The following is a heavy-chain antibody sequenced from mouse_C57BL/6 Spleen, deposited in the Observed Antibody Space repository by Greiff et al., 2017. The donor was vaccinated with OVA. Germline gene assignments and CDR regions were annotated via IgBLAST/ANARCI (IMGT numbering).Heavy chain of an antibody. J-gene: IGHJ4*01. CDR1: GYTFTSYW. Sequence: QVQLQQPGAELVMPGASVKLSCKASGYTFTSYWMHWVKQRPGQGLEWIGEIDPSDSYTNYNQKFKGKSTLTVDKSSSTAYMQLSSLTSEDSAVYYCARMGTGDAMDYWGQGTSVTVSS. CDR2: IDPSDSYT. D-gene: IGHD4-1*01. V-gene: IGHV1-69*01. CDR3: ARMGTGDAMDY.